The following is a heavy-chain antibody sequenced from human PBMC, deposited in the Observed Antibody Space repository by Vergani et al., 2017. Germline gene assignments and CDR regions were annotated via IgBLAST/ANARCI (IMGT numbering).Heavy chain of an antibody. CDR2: MFHTGEA. Sequence: QIQLQESGPGLVKPSETLSLTCSVSGYSISRGFYWAWIRQTPEKGLEWIGGMFHTGEASNSPSLQSRAAFSMDTSKNHFSLQLTSVTAADTAVYFCGVIMVRSPRPDNWFDSWGRGTLVTVSS. J-gene: IGHJ5*01. V-gene: IGHV4-38-2*02. D-gene: IGHD3-10*01. CDR3: GVIMVRSPRPDNWFDS. CDR1: GYSISRGFY.